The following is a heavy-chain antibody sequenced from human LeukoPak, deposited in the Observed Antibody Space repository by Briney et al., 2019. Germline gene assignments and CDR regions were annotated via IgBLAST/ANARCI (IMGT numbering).Heavy chain of an antibody. CDR1: GYSISSGYY. D-gene: IGHD5-12*01. Sequence: PSETLSLTCTVSGYSISSGYYWGWIRQPPGKGLEWIGSIYHSGSTYYNPSLKSRVTISVDTSKNQFSLKLSSVTAADTAVYYCARVSFLSGHFDYWGQGTLVTVS. J-gene: IGHJ4*02. CDR3: ARVSFLSGHFDY. V-gene: IGHV4-38-2*02. CDR2: IYHSGST.